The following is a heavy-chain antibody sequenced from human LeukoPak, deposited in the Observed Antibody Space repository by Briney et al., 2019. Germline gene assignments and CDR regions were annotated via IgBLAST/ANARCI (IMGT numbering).Heavy chain of an antibody. D-gene: IGHD2-15*01. J-gene: IGHJ4*02. CDR3: SCLGY. CDR1: GFTFSDHH. Sequence: AGGSLRLSCAASGFTFSDHHMDWVRQAPGKGLEWVGRSRNKATSYTTEYAASVKGRFTFFRDDSKNSLYLQMNSLKTEDTAVYYCSCLGYWGQGTLVTVSS. V-gene: IGHV3-72*01. CDR2: SRNKATSYTT.